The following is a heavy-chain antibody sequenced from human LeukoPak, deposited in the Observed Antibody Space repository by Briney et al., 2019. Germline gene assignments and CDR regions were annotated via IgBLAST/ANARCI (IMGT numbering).Heavy chain of an antibody. CDR2: ISGSGGST. CDR1: GFTFSSYA. J-gene: IGHJ4*02. CDR3: AKDRDLSVYYYDSSGYETLDY. D-gene: IGHD3-22*01. Sequence: GGSLRLSCAASGFTFSSYAMSWVRQAPGKGLEWVSAISGSGGSTYYADSVKGRFTISRDNSKNTLYLQMNSLRAEDTAVYYCAKDRDLSVYYYDSSGYETLDYWGQGTLVTVSS. V-gene: IGHV3-23*01.